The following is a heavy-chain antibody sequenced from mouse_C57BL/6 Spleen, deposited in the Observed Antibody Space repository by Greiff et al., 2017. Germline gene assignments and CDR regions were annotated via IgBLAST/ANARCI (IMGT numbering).Heavy chain of an antibody. Sequence: QVQLKESGPGILQSSQTLSLSCSFSGFSLSTSGMGVSWIRQPSGKGLEWLAHIYWDDANRHNPSLKSRLTSSKDTSKNQIFLKITSVDTSDTATYYCARREGPPHWYFDVWGTGTTVTVSS. V-gene: IGHV8-12*01. CDR2: IYWDDAN. CDR1: GFSLSTSGMG. J-gene: IGHJ1*03. CDR3: ARREGPPHWYFDV.